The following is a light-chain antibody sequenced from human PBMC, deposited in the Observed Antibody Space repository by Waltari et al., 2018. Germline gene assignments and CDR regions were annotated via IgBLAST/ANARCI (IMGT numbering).Light chain of an antibody. Sequence: QSALTQPASVSGTPGQSITISCSGTTSDVGRYDLVSWYQPHPGQAPNLLICEVFKRPADTSSRFSGAKSGSTASLTISGLQPEDEADCYCCSYAGRGTYVFGSGTKVTVL. J-gene: IGLJ1*01. CDR3: CSYAGRGTYV. V-gene: IGLV2-23*02. CDR1: TSDVGRYDL. CDR2: EVF.